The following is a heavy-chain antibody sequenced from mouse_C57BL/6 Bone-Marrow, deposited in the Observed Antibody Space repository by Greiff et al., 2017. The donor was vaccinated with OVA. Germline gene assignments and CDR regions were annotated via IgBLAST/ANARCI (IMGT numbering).Heavy chain of an antibody. Sequence: EVQLQESGPELVKPGASVKISCKASGYSFTGYYMNWVKQSPEKSLEWIGEINPSTGGTTYNQKFKAKATLTVDKSSSTAYMQLKSLPSEDSAVYYCARVDAYWGQGTLVTVSA. CDR3: ARVDAY. J-gene: IGHJ3*01. CDR2: INPSTGGT. V-gene: IGHV1-42*01. CDR1: GYSFTGYY.